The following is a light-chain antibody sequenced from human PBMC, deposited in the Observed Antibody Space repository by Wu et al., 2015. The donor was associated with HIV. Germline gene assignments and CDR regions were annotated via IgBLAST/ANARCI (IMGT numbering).Light chain of an antibody. V-gene: IGKV3-11*01. CDR1: QGISTY. J-gene: IGKJ1*01. CDR3: QQRANWPPET. Sequence: EIVLTQSPATLSLSPGERATLSCRASQGISTYLAWYQQKPGQAPRLLIYDASNRATGIPARFSGSGSGTDFTLTISSLEPEDFAVYYCQQRANWPPETFGQGTKVEI. CDR2: DAS.